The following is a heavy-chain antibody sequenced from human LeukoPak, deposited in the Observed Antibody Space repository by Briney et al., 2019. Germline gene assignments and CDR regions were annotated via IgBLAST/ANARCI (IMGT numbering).Heavy chain of an antibody. CDR2: ISPNSGGT. CDR3: SVWFGELSH. CDR1: GYTFTDYN. J-gene: IGHJ4*02. Sequence: GASVKVSCKPSGYTFTDYNIHWVRQAPGQGLEWMGWISPNSGGTNYAQRFQGMVTMTRDTSISTAYMDLSSLKSDDTATYYCSVWFGELSHWGQGTLVTVSP. D-gene: IGHD3-10*01. V-gene: IGHV1-2*02.